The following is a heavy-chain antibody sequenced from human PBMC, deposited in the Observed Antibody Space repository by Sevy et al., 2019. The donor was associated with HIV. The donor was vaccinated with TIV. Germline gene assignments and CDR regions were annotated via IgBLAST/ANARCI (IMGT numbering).Heavy chain of an antibody. D-gene: IGHD2-21*01. J-gene: IGHJ6*02. CDR3: AKDINRGCDGVNYYSYYYYFYGLDV. CDR1: GFPFNDHA. Sequence: GGSLRLSCAASGFPFNDHAMHWVRQVPGKGLEWVSGISWNSRNIGSADSVKSRFTISRDNARHFVYLEMNSLRPEDTAFYYCAKDINRGCDGVNYYSYYYYFYGLDVWGQGTTVTVSS. CDR2: ISWNSRNI. V-gene: IGHV3-9*01.